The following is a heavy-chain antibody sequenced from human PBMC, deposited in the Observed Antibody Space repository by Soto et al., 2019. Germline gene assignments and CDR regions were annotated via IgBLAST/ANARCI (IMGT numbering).Heavy chain of an antibody. V-gene: IGHV4-31*11. J-gene: IGHJ4*02. Sequence: SETLSLTCAVYGGSISSGGYYWSWIRQHPGKGLEWIGYIYYSGSTYYNPSLKSRVTISVDTSKNQFSLKLSSVTAADTAVYYCAREHWGLPRGSVLDYWGQGTLVTVSS. D-gene: IGHD3-10*01. CDR1: GGSISSGGYY. CDR2: IYYSGST. CDR3: AREHWGLPRGSVLDY.